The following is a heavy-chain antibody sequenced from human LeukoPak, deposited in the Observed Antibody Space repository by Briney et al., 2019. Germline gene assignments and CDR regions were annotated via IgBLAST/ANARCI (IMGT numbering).Heavy chain of an antibody. D-gene: IGHD4-17*01. J-gene: IGHJ4*02. CDR1: GFTFSSYA. CDR2: ISGSGGST. CDR3: AKDSFYGDYVGNY. V-gene: IGHV3-23*01. Sequence: GGSLRLSCAASGFTFSSYAMSWVRQAPGKGLEWVSAISGSGGSTYYADSVKGRFAISRDNSKNTLYLQMNSLRAEDTAVYYCAKDSFYGDYVGNYWGQGTLVTVSS.